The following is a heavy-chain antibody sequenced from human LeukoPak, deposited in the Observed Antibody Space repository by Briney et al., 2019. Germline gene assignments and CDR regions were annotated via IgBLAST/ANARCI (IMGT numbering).Heavy chain of an antibody. D-gene: IGHD3-3*01. CDR3: ARDRMKNLDWQGPYYYYYGMDV. V-gene: IGHV1-18*01. J-gene: IGHJ6*02. Sequence: EASVKVSCKASDYIFTNNGISWVRQAPGQGLEWMGWISAYNGDTNYAQEFQGRVTMTTDTSTSTAYLELRSLRSDDTAVYYCARDRMKNLDWQGPYYYYYGMDVWGQGTTVTVSS. CDR2: ISAYNGDT. CDR1: DYIFTNNG.